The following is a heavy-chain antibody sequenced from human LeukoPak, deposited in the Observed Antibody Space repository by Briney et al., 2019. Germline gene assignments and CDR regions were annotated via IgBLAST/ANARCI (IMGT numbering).Heavy chain of an antibody. D-gene: IGHD6-19*01. CDR3: ARVPLGKWLVRGCFDY. J-gene: IGHJ4*02. V-gene: IGHV1-2*02. CDR2: INPNSGGT. CDR1: GYTFTGYH. Sequence: ASVKVSCKASGYTFTGYHIHWVRQAPGPGLEWMGWINPNSGGTNYAQKFQGRVTMTRDTSISTAYMELSRLRSDDTAVYYCARVPLGKWLVRGCFDYWGQGTLVTVSS.